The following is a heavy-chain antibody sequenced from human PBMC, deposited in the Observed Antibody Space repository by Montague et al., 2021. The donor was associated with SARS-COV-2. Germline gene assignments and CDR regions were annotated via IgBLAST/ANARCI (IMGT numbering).Heavy chain of an antibody. V-gene: IGHV4-34*01. CDR2: INRSGST. D-gene: IGHD3-9*01. CDR1: GGSFSGYY. CDR3: ARGLAELRYFDWYHYYFDY. J-gene: IGHJ4*02. Sequence: SETLSLTCAVYGGSFSGYYWSWIRQPPGKGLEWIGEINRSGSTNYNPSLKSRVTISVDTSRNQFSLKLSSVTAADTAVYYCARGLAELRYFDWYHYYFDYWGQGALVTVSS.